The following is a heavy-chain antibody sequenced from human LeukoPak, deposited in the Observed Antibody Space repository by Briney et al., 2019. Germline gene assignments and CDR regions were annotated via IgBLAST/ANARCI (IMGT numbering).Heavy chain of an antibody. CDR3: AIRRYLAGFDY. D-gene: IGHD3-16*02. V-gene: IGHV3-74*01. J-gene: IGHJ4*02. CDR1: GFTFSNYW. Sequence: GGSLRLSCAASGFTFSNYWMHWVRQAPGKGLVWVSRINSDGSSTSYADSVKGRFTISRDNAKNTLYLQMNSLRAEDTAVFYCAIRRYLAGFDYWGQGTMVTVSS. CDR2: INSDGSST.